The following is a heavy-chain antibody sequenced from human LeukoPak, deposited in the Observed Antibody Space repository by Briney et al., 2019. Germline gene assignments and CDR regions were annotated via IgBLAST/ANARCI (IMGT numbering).Heavy chain of an antibody. V-gene: IGHV4-31*03. J-gene: IGHJ4*02. CDR1: GGSISSGGYY. CDR3: ARQAAAGTFDY. D-gene: IGHD6-13*01. Sequence: PSETLSLTCTVSGGSISSGGYYWSWIRQHPGKGLEWIGYIYYSGSTYYNPSLKSRVTISVDTSKNQFSLKLSSVTAADTAVYYCARQAAAGTFDYWGQGTLVTVSS. CDR2: IYYSGST.